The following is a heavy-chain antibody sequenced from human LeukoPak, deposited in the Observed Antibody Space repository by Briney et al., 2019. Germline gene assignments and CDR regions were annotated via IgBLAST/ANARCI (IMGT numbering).Heavy chain of an antibody. CDR2: ISSSSTYI. V-gene: IGHV3-21*01. Sequence: GGSLRLSCAASGFIFSSYSINWVRQAPGKGLEWVSSISSSSTYIYHADSVKGRLTISRDNFKNSLYLQMNSLRAEDTAVYYCAREVTMTGGMDVWGQGTTVTVS. CDR3: AREVTMTGGMDV. D-gene: IGHD3-3*01. CDR1: GFIFSSYS. J-gene: IGHJ6*02.